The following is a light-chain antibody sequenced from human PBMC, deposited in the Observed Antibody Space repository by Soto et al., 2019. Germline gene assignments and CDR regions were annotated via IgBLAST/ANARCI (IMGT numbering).Light chain of an antibody. CDR3: QQYDTYST. Sequence: DIQMTQSPSSLSASVGDRVTITCRASQSISNRLAWYHQKPGKTPNLLIYDASNLGSGVPSRFSDSGSGTEFTLTISSLQPDDFATYYCQQYDTYSTVGQGTKGDSK. CDR2: DAS. J-gene: IGKJ1*01. CDR1: QSISNR. V-gene: IGKV1-5*01.